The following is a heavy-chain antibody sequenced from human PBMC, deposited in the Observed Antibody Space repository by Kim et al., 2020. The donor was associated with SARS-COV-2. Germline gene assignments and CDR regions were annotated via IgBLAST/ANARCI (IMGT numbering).Heavy chain of an antibody. V-gene: IGHV1-2*02. CDR2: INPNSGRT. CDR1: RYTFTDYF. CDR3: AGFETGYSSGWFSDF. Sequence: ASVKVSCKASRYTFTDYFIQWVRQAPGQGLEWMGWINPNSGRTNYAQKFQGRVTMTRDTSISTAYMELNSLRSDDTAVYYCAGFETGYSSGWFSDFWGQGTRVTVSS. D-gene: IGHD6-13*01. J-gene: IGHJ4*02.